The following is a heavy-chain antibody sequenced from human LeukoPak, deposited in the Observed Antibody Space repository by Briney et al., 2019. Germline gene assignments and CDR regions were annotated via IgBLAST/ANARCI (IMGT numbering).Heavy chain of an antibody. Sequence: GGSLRLSCAASGFTFDDYAMHWVRQAPGKGLEWVSLISGDGGSTYYADSVKGRFTISRDNGKNSLYLQMNSLRTEDTALYYCAKDMSDHYYGSGSSIYYYYGMDVWGQGTTVTVSS. CDR1: GFTFDDYA. CDR3: AKDMSDHYYGSGSSIYYYYGMDV. CDR2: ISGDGGST. J-gene: IGHJ6*02. V-gene: IGHV3-43*02. D-gene: IGHD3-10*01.